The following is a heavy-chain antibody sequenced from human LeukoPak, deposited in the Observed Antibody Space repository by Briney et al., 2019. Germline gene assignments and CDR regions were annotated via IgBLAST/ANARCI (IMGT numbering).Heavy chain of an antibody. J-gene: IGHJ4*02. CDR2: INPNSGGT. Sequence: ASVKVSCKASGYTFTGYYMHWARQAPGQGLQWMGWINPNSGGTNYAQKFQGRVTMTRDTSISTAYMELSRLRSDDTAVYYCARVGLRGSYQLSDWGQGTLVTVSS. D-gene: IGHD1-26*01. CDR3: ARVGLRGSYQLSD. CDR1: GYTFTGYY. V-gene: IGHV1-2*02.